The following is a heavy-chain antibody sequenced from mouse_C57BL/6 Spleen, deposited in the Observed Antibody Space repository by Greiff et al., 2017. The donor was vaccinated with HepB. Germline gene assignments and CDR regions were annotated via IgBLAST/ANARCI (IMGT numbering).Heavy chain of an antibody. Sequence: ESGPGLVKPSQSLSLTCSVTGYSITSGYYWNWIRQFPGNKLEWMGYISYDGSNNYNPSLKNRISITRDTSKNQFFLKLNSVTTEDTATYYCARGGYYPYFDYWGQGTTLTVSS. V-gene: IGHV3-6*01. J-gene: IGHJ2*01. CDR3: ARGGYYPYFDY. CDR1: GYSITSGYY. D-gene: IGHD2-3*01. CDR2: ISYDGSN.